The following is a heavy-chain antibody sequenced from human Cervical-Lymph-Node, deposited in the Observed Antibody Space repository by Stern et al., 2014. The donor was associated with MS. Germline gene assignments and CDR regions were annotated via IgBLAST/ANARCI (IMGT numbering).Heavy chain of an antibody. J-gene: IGHJ6*02. Sequence: QLQLQESGPGLVKPSETLSLTCSVSGGSVSGSSYSWGWIRQPPGKGLEWIASIFESGDTYYNPSLKSRVSTSVDTSKNQFFLKLTSVTAADTAVYYCARRSCSGNSCHMDVWGQGTTATVSS. CDR3: ARRSCSGNSCHMDV. CDR2: IFESGDT. D-gene: IGHD2-2*01. V-gene: IGHV4-39*01. CDR1: GGSVSGSSYS.